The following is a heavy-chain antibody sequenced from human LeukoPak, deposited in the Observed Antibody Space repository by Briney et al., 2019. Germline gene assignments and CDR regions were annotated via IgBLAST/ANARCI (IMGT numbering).Heavy chain of an antibody. CDR1: GFHFSSHW. D-gene: IGHD1-26*01. V-gene: IGHV3-74*01. CDR3: ARRAPSGNYRIPYFDH. Sequence: GGSLRLSCAASGFHFSSHWMHWVRQVSGKGLVWVSRINSDGRTTSYADSVKGRFTISRDNIKNILYLQMNSLRVVDTAVYYCARRAPSGNYRIPYFDHWGQGTLVTVSS. J-gene: IGHJ4*02. CDR2: INSDGRTT.